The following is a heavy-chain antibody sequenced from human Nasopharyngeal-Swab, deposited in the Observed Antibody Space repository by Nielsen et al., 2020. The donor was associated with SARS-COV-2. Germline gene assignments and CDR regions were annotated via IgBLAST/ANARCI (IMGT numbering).Heavy chain of an antibody. CDR1: GFTFSSYA. V-gene: IGHV3-30-3*01. CDR3: ARVPGRLRYFDWLLSLDY. Sequence: GESLKISCAASGFTFSSYAMHWVRQAPGKGLEWVAVISYDGSNKYYADSVKGRFTISRDNSKNTLYLQMNSLRAEDTAVYYCARVPGRLRYFDWLLSLDYWGQGTLVTVSS. CDR2: ISYDGSNK. J-gene: IGHJ4*02. D-gene: IGHD3-9*01.